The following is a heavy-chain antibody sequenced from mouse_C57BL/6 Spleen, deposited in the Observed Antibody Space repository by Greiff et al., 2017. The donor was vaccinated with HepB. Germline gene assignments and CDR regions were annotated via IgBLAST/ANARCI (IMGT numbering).Heavy chain of an antibody. D-gene: IGHD1-1*01. J-gene: IGHJ2*01. CDR2: IYPGGGYT. Sequence: QVQLQQSGPELVKPGASVKISCTASGYAFTSSWMHWVKQRPGKGLEWIGRIYPGGGYTNYNGKFKSKATLTADKSSSTAYMQLSSLTSEVSAVYSSASGGYGLDYWGQGTTLTVSS. CDR1: GYAFTSSW. V-gene: IGHV1-82*01. CDR3: ASGGYGLDY.